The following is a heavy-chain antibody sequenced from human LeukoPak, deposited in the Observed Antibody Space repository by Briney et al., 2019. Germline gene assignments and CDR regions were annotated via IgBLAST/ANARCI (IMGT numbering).Heavy chain of an antibody. V-gene: IGHV3-7*01. CDR1: GFTFNSYW. CDR3: ARVMSASVWRSYGSYDYYYYMDI. D-gene: IGHD3-16*01. CDR2: INQDGSEK. J-gene: IGHJ6*03. Sequence: PGGSLRLSCAVSGFTFNSYWMSWVRQAPGKGLEWVATINQDGSEKYSVDSMKGRITISRDNAKNSLYLEMNSLRVEDTAVFYCARVMSASVWRSYGSYDYYYYMDIWGRGTTVTLSS.